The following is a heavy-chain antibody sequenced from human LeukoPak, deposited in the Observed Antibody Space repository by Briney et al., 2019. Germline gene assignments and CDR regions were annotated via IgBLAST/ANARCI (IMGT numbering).Heavy chain of an antibody. V-gene: IGHV3-21*01. CDR2: ISSGSRYI. J-gene: IGHJ3*02. CDR3: ARAHDWGSGVDAFDI. D-gene: IGHD2-21*01. CDR1: GFIFSSYT. Sequence: GGSLRLSCAASGFIFSSYTMNWVRQAPGKGLEWVSSISSGSRYIYYADSVKGRFTISRDNAKNSLYLQMNSLRAEDTALYYCARAHDWGSGVDAFDISGQGTMVIVSS.